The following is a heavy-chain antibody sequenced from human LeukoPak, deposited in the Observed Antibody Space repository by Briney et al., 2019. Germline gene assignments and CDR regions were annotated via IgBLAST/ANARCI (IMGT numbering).Heavy chain of an antibody. Sequence: SETLSLTCAVSGGSISTGGYSWSWIRQPPGKGLEWIGYIYYSGSTYYNPSLKSRVTISVARSKNQFSLKLTSVTAADTAVYYCARSGYYGSGSFSNFDYWGQGTLVTVSS. CDR2: IYYSGST. CDR1: GGSISTGGYS. J-gene: IGHJ4*02. D-gene: IGHD3-10*01. V-gene: IGHV4-30-2*01. CDR3: ARSGYYGSGSFSNFDY.